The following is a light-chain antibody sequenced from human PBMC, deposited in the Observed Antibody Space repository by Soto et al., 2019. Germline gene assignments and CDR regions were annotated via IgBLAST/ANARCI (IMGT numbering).Light chain of an antibody. CDR1: NSYIGNYNY. CDR3: CSYTTIKTVV. CDR2: DVS. V-gene: IGLV2-11*01. J-gene: IGLJ2*01. Sequence: QSVLTQPRSVSGSPGQSVTISCTGTNSYIGNYNYVSWYQQHPGKAPKVMIYDVSKRPSGVPDRFSGSKSGNTASLTISGLQDEDEADYYCCSYTTIKTVVFGGGTKLTVL.